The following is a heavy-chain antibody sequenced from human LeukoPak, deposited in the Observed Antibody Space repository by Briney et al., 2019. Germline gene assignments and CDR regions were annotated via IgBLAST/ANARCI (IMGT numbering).Heavy chain of an antibody. CDR2: IYSSGST. CDR3: ARAGDFAQNQRTYYMDV. CDR1: GGSISGYV. V-gene: IGHV4-4*07. Sequence: PSETLSLTCTVSGGSISGYVWSWVRQPAGKRLEWIGRIYSSGSTNYNPSLKSRVTMSIDTSKNQFSLKVTSVTAADTAVYYCARAGDFAQNQRTYYMDVWGKGTTVTVSS. D-gene: IGHD3-16*01. J-gene: IGHJ6*03.